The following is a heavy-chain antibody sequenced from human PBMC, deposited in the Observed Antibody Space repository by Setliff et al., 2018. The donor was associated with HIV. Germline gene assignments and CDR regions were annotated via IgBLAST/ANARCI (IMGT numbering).Heavy chain of an antibody. V-gene: IGHV4-31*03. Sequence: SETLSLTCTVSGGSISSGGYYWSWIRQHPEKGLEWIGYIYYSGSAYYNPSLKSRVSFSVDTSKNQLSLKLRSVTAADSAIYYCARQKETYYYDSSGYPAYFDYWGQGTLVTVSS. CDR1: GGSISSGGYY. CDR2: IYYSGSA. CDR3: ARQKETYYYDSSGYPAYFDY. J-gene: IGHJ4*02. D-gene: IGHD3-22*01.